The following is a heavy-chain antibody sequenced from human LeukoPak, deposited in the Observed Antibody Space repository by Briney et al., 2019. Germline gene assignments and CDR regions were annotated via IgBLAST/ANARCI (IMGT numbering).Heavy chain of an antibody. V-gene: IGHV3-23*01. CDR1: GLTFSNYA. Sequence: GGSLRLSCVASGLTFSNYAMSWVRQAPGKGLEWVSIISGSGDNTYYADSVKGRFTISRDNSKNTLYLQMNSLRAEDTAVYYCAKGAWGGGDCCPFDNWGQGTVVTVSS. J-gene: IGHJ4*02. D-gene: IGHD2-21*01. CDR2: ISGSGDNT. CDR3: AKGAWGGGDCCPFDN.